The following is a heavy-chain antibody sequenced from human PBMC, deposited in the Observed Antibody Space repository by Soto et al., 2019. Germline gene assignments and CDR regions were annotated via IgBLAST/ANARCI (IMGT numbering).Heavy chain of an antibody. CDR1: GGSISSSSYY. CDR2: IYYSGST. Sequence: QLQLQESGPGLVKPSETLSLTCTVSGGSISSSSYYWGWIRQPPGKGLEWIGSIYYSGSTYYNPSLKSRVTISVDTSKNQFSLKLSSVTAADTAVYYCAEIGGGWYRNWFDPWGQGTLVTVSS. CDR3: AEIGGGWYRNWFDP. D-gene: IGHD6-19*01. J-gene: IGHJ5*02. V-gene: IGHV4-39*01.